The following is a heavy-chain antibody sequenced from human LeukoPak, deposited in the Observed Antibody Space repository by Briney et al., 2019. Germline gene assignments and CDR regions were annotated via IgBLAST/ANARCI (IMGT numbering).Heavy chain of an antibody. CDR3: ARRGPGYYYDSSGYYTVGTQRAIYFDY. D-gene: IGHD3-22*01. CDR2: IFRSGTT. CDR1: GYSISSGYY. J-gene: IGHJ4*02. V-gene: IGHV4-38-2*02. Sequence: SETLSLTCTVSGYSISSGYYWGWIRQPPGKGLEWIGSIFRSGTTYYNPSLRSRVTISVDTSKNQFSLKLSSVTAADTAVYYCARRGPGYYYDSSGYYTVGTQRAIYFDYWGQGTLVTVSS.